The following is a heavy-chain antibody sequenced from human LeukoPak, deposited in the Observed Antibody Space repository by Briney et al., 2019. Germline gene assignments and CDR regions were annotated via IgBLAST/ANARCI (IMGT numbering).Heavy chain of an antibody. J-gene: IGHJ4*02. CDR3: AREDDGTFDY. V-gene: IGHV4-34*01. CDR2: INHSGST. CDR1: GGSFSGYY. D-gene: IGHD1-14*01. Sequence: PSETLSLTCAVYGGSFSGYYWSWIRQPPGKGLEWIGEINHSGSTNYNPSLKSRVTISVDTSKNQFSLKLSSVTAADTAVYYCAREDDGTFDYWGQGTPVTVSS.